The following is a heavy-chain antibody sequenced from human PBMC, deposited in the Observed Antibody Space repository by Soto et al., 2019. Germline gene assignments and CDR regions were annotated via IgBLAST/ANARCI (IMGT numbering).Heavy chain of an antibody. CDR2: INHSGST. CDR1: GGSFSGYY. Sequence: SETLSLTCAVYGGSFSGYYWSWIRQPPGKGLEWIGEINHSGSTNYNPSLKSRVTISVDTSKNQFSLKLSSVTAADTAVYYCGRTQTSNWFDPWGQGTLVSVSS. CDR3: GRTQTSNWFDP. V-gene: IGHV4-34*01. J-gene: IGHJ5*02.